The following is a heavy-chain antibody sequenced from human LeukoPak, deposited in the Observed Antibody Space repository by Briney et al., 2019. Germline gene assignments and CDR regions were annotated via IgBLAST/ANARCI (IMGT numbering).Heavy chain of an antibody. CDR2: INAGNGNT. D-gene: IGHD5-18*01. CDR1: GYTFTSYA. CDR3: ARDKRIQLWLPDY. Sequence: ASVKVSCKASGYTFTSYAMHWVRRAPGQRLEWMGWINAGNGNTKYSQKFQGRVTITRDTSASTAYMELSSLRSEDTAVYYCARDKRIQLWLPDYWGQGTLVTVSS. V-gene: IGHV1-3*01. J-gene: IGHJ4*02.